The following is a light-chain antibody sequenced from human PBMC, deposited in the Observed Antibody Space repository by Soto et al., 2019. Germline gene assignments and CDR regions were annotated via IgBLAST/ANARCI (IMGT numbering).Light chain of an antibody. CDR1: QSLVYRDGNAY. V-gene: IGKV2-30*01. Sequence: DVVMTQSPLSLHVTLGEPASISCRSNQSLVYRDGNAYLNWFHQRPGQSPRRLIYKVSYRDSGVPDRFSGSGSGADFTLKISRVEAEDVGVYYCMQGTHWPPYTFGQGTKLEIK. CDR3: MQGTHWPPYT. CDR2: KVS. J-gene: IGKJ2*01.